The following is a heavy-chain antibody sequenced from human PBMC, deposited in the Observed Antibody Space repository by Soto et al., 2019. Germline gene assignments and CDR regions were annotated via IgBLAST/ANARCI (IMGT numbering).Heavy chain of an antibody. D-gene: IGHD3-22*01. Sequence: GGSLRLSCGTSGFTFNTYAMHWVRQAPGKGLELVAIISYDGSNKYYADSVKGRFTISRDNPKNTVYLEMSSLRPEDTAVYYCARDLSRGITMIALEIHYWGQGTLVTVSS. J-gene: IGHJ4*02. CDR3: ARDLSRGITMIALEIHY. CDR2: ISYDGSNK. V-gene: IGHV3-30-3*01. CDR1: GFTFNTYA.